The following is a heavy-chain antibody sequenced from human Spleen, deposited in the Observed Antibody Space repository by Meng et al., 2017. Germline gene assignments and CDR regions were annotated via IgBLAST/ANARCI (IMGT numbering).Heavy chain of an antibody. V-gene: IGHV3-74*01. Sequence: GGSLRLSCAASGFTFRNYWMHWVRQAPGKGLVWVSRISSDGSSTTYADSVKGRFTISRDNAKNTLYLQMNSLRAEDTAVYYCARVGSSRETEYFQYWGQGTLVTVSS. CDR1: GFTFRNYW. CDR2: ISSDGSST. CDR3: ARVGSSRETEYFQY. J-gene: IGHJ1*01. D-gene: IGHD6-13*01.